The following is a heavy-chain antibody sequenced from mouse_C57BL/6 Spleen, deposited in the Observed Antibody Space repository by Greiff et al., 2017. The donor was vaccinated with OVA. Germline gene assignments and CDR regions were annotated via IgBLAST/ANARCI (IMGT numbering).Heavy chain of an antibody. D-gene: IGHD2-3*01. J-gene: IGHJ1*03. CDR2: ISTLAYSI. CDR3: ARDGYYEGWYFDV. CDR1: GFTFSDYG. V-gene: IGHV5-15*01. Sequence: EVQLQESGGGLVQPGGSLKLSCAASGFTFSDYGMAWVRQAPRQGPEWVAFISTLAYSIYYADTVTGRFTISIENAKNTLYLEMSSLRSEDTAMYYCARDGYYEGWYFDVWGTGTTVTVSS.